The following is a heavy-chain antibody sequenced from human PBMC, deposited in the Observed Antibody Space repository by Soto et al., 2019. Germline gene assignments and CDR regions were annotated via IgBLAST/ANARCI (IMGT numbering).Heavy chain of an antibody. CDR1: GGSIINFY. V-gene: IGHV4-59*08. CDR3: ARTVLGPDLLADSFVDYYYYMDV. CDR2: VYYTGST. Sequence: LEILSLTCTVSGGSIINFYWSWIRQPPGKGLEWIGYVYYTGSTSYNPSLKRRVTFSADSSRGQFSLRLNSVTAADTAVYYCARTVLGPDLLADSFVDYYYYMDVWGQGTTVTSP. J-gene: IGHJ6*03. D-gene: IGHD3-9*01.